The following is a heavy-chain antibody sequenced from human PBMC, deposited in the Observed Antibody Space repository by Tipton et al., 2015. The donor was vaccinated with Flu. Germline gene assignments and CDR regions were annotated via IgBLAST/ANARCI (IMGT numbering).Heavy chain of an antibody. CDR2: IYYSGST. Sequence: TLSLTCTVSGGSISSSSYYWGWLRQPPGKGLEWIGSIYYSGSTYYNPSLKSRVTISVDTSKNQFSLKLSSVTAADTAVYYCARDSYGSSWTGGAFDIWGQGTMVTVSS. J-gene: IGHJ3*02. D-gene: IGHD6-13*01. CDR3: ARDSYGSSWTGGAFDI. CDR1: GGSISSSSYY. V-gene: IGHV4-39*07.